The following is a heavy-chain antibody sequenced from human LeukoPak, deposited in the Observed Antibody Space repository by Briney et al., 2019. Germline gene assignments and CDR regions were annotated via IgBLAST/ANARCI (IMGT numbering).Heavy chain of an antibody. CDR1: GFTFSSYS. J-gene: IGHJ5*01. CDR2: ISSSSSYI. D-gene: IGHD3-16*01. CDR3: ARVAQNWGNWFDS. Sequence: PGGSLRLSCAASGFTFSSYSMNWVRQAPGKGLEWVSSISSSSSYIYYADSVKGRFTISRDNAKKSLYLQMNSLRADDTAVYYCARVAQNWGNWFDSWGPGTLVTVSS. V-gene: IGHV3-21*03.